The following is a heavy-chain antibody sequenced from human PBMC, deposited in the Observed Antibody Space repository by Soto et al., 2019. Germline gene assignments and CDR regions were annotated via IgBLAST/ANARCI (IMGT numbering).Heavy chain of an antibody. CDR2: IKSRADGGTT. CDR3: TRNTWIDY. J-gene: IGHJ4*02. Sequence: GGSLRLSCAASGFTFTKAWMTWVRQTPGKGLEWVGRIKSRADGGTTDYAASVKDRFIISRDDSNDTLYLHMNRLKTDDTAVYYCTRNTWIDYWGQGTLVTVSS. V-gene: IGHV3-15*01. CDR1: GFTFTKAW. D-gene: IGHD3-16*01.